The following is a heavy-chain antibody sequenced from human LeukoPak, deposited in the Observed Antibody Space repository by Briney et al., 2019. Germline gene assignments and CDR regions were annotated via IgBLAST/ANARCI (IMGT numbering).Heavy chain of an antibody. J-gene: IGHJ4*02. CDR3: AKDFHAGFDY. CDR2: ISGSGGST. D-gene: IGHD6-13*01. V-gene: IGHV3-23*01. Sequence: EWVSAISGSGGSTYYADSVKGRFTISRDNSKNTLYLQMNSLRAEDTAVYYCAKDFHAGFDYWGQGTLVTVSS.